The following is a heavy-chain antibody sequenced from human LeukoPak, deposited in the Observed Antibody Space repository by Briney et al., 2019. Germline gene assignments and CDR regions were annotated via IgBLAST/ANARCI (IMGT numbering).Heavy chain of an antibody. D-gene: IGHD3-3*01. Sequence: GRSLRLFCAASGFTFSSYAMHWVRQAPGKGLEWVAVISYDGSNKYYADSVKGRFTISRDNSKNTLYLQMNSLRAEDTAVYYCAREDDFWRSYYYYGMDVWGQGTTVTVSS. CDR3: AREDDFWRSYYYYGMDV. CDR1: GFTFSSYA. CDR2: ISYDGSNK. J-gene: IGHJ6*02. V-gene: IGHV3-30-3*01.